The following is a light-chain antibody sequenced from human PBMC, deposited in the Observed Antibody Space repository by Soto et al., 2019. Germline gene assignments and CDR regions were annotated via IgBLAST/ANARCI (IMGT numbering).Light chain of an antibody. V-gene: IGLV2-8*01. J-gene: IGLJ1*01. CDR2: EVS. CDR1: SSDVGGYNY. CDR3: CSYAGSNNYV. Sequence: QSALTQPPSASGSPGQSVTISCTGTSSDVGGYNYVSWYQQHPGKAPKLMISEVSKRPSGVPDRFSGSKSGNTASLTVSGLQAEAEADYYCCSYAGSNNYVFGTGTKLTVL.